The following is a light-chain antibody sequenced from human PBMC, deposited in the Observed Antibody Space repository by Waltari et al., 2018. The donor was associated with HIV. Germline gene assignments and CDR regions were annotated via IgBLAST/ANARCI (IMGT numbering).Light chain of an antibody. CDR3: LLSYSGTRV. Sequence: QAVVTQEPSLTVSPGGTVTLTCGSSTGAVTSGHYPYWFQQKPGQAPRTLIYDASDKLSWTPARFSGSLRGGKAALTLSGAQPEDEAEYYCLLSYSGTRVFGGGTKLTVL. J-gene: IGLJ3*02. CDR2: DAS. CDR1: TGAVTSGHY. V-gene: IGLV7-46*01.